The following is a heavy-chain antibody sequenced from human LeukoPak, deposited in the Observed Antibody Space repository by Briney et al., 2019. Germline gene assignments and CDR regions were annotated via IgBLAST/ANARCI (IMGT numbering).Heavy chain of an antibody. CDR3: AREVRSYYGNWFDP. CDR1: GFTFSSYG. J-gene: IGHJ5*02. Sequence: GGSLRLSCAASGFTFSSYGMPWVRQAPGKGLEWVAVIWYDGSNKYYADSVKGRFTISRDNSKNTLYLQMNSLRAEDTAVYYCAREVRSYYGNWFDPWGQGTLVTVSS. D-gene: IGHD1-26*01. CDR2: IWYDGSNK. V-gene: IGHV3-33*01.